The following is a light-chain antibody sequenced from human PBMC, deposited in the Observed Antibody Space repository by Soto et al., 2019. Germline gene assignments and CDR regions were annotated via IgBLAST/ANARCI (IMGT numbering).Light chain of an antibody. V-gene: IGKV1-13*02. CDR3: QQHNSFPFP. Sequence: AIQLTQSPSSLSASVGDRVTITCRASQGINSALVWYQQKPGKPPNLLVYDASSLERGVPSRFSGSGSGTDFTLTISSLQPEDIATYYFQQHNSFPFPFGGGAKVEIK. J-gene: IGKJ4*01. CDR2: DAS. CDR1: QGINSA.